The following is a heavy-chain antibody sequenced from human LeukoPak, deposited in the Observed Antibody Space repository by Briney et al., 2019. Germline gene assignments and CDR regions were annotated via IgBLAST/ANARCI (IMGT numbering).Heavy chain of an antibody. CDR1: GFTVSSNY. CDR2: IYSGGST. V-gene: IGHV3-53*01. J-gene: IGHJ3*02. CDR3: ARDSTGLLGAFDI. Sequence: GGSLRLSCAASGFTVSSNYMSWVRQAPGKGLEWVSFIYSGGSTYYADSVKGRFTISRDNSKNTLYLQMNSLRAEDTAVYYCARDSTGLLGAFDIWGQGTMVTVSS. D-gene: IGHD3-22*01.